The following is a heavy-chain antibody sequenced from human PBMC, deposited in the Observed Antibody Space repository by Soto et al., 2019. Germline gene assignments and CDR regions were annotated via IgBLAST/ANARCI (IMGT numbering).Heavy chain of an antibody. CDR1: GFTFSSYA. CDR3: AKDKAVVDDILTELFYYYYGMDV. D-gene: IGHD3-9*01. CDR2: ISGSGGST. V-gene: IGHV3-23*01. J-gene: IGHJ6*02. Sequence: HPGGSLRLSCAASGFTFSSYAMSWVRQAPGKGLEWVSAISGSGGSTYYADSVKGRFTISRDNSKNTLYLQMNSLRAEDTAVYYCAKDKAVVDDILTELFYYYYGMDVWGQGTTVTVSS.